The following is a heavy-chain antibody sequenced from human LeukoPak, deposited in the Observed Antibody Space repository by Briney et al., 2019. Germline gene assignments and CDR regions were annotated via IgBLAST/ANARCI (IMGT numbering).Heavy chain of an antibody. J-gene: IGHJ5*02. CDR1: GGTFSSYA. CDR2: IIPILGIA. CDR3: ARPPPVHLAYFDP. Sequence: SVKVSCKASGGTFSSYAISWVRQAPGQGLEWMGRIIPILGIANYAQKLQDRVTITADKSTRTAYMDLSSLRSEDTDGCYCARPPPVHLAYFDPWGQGTLVSVSS. V-gene: IGHV1-69*04. D-gene: IGHD3-16*01.